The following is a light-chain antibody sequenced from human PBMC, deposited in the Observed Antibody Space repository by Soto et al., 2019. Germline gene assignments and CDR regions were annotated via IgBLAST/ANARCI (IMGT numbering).Light chain of an antibody. CDR3: QQYNNWGT. Sequence: EIVMTQSPATLSVSPGERVTLSCRASQSVNSNLAWYQQKPGQAPRLLIYDASTRATGIPARFSGSGSGAEFTLTINTLQSEDFAVYYCQQYNNWGTFGQGTKVEIK. CDR2: DAS. V-gene: IGKV3-15*01. J-gene: IGKJ1*01. CDR1: QSVNSN.